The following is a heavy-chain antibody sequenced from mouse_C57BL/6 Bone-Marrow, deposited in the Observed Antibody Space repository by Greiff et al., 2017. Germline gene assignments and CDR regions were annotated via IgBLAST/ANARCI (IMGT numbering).Heavy chain of an antibody. J-gene: IGHJ1*03. CDR2: IDPSDSYT. D-gene: IGHD1-1*01. V-gene: IGHV1-69*01. CDR1: GYTFTSYW. Sequence: QVQLQQPGAELVMPGASVKLSCKASGYTFTSYWMHWVKQRPGQGLEWIGEIDPSDSYTNYNQKFKGKSTLTVDKSSSTAYMELHSLPSEGSAVYFCARLEFDGSSGDWYFDVWGTGTTVTVSS. CDR3: ARLEFDGSSGDWYFDV.